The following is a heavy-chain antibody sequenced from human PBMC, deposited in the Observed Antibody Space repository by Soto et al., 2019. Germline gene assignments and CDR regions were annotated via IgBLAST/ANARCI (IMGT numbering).Heavy chain of an antibody. V-gene: IGHV3-11*01. CDR1: GFTFSDYY. CDR2: ISSSGSTI. D-gene: IGHD3-16*02. CDR3: ARGKSSYDYVWGSYRPPMRVGRPIDY. J-gene: IGHJ4*02. Sequence: PGGSLRLSCAASGFTFSDYYMSCIRQAPGKGLEWVSYISSSGSTIYYADSVKGRFTISRDNAKNSLYLQMNSLRAEDTAVYYCARGKSSYDYVWGSYRPPMRVGRPIDYWGQGTLVTVSS.